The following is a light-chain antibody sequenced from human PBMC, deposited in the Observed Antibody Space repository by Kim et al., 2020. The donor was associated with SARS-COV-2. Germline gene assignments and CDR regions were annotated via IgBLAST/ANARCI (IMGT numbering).Light chain of an antibody. CDR3: ATWDDSLSGRV. CDR1: SSNIGNNY. Sequence: QSVVTQPPSASGTPGQRVSISCSGSSSNIGNNYVMWYQQVPGTAPKLLIFTNNQRSSGVPDRFSGSKSGTSASLAISGLRSEDEADYYCATWDDSLSGRVFGGGTQLTVL. V-gene: IGLV1-47*02. J-gene: IGLJ3*02. CDR2: TNN.